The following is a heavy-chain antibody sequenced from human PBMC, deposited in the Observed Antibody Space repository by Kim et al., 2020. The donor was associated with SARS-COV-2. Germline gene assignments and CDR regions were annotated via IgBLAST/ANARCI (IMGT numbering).Heavy chain of an antibody. CDR2: ISSSSSYI. Sequence: GGSLRLSCAASGFTFSSYSMNWVRQAPGKGLEWVSFISSSSSYIYYADSVKGRFTISRDNAKNSLYLQMNSLRAEDTAVYYCARDPKAAAGPWGQGTLVTVSS. J-gene: IGHJ5*02. D-gene: IGHD6-13*01. V-gene: IGHV3-21*01. CDR3: ARDPKAAAGP. CDR1: GFTFSSYS.